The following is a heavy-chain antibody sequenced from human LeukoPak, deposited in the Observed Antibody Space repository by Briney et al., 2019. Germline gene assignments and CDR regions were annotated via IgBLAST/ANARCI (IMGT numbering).Heavy chain of an antibody. V-gene: IGHV3-30*02. D-gene: IGHD3-10*01. Sequence: PGGSLRLSCAASGFTFSSYGMHWVRQAPGKGLEWVAFIRYDGSNKYYADSVKGRFTISRDNSKNTLYLQMNSLRAEDTAVYYCAKPRGPDTRDAFDIWGQGTMVTVSS. CDR3: AKPRGPDTRDAFDI. J-gene: IGHJ3*02. CDR2: IRYDGSNK. CDR1: GFTFSSYG.